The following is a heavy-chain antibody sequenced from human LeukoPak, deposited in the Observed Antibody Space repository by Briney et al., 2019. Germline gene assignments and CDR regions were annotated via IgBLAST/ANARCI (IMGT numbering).Heavy chain of an antibody. J-gene: IGHJ4*02. V-gene: IGHV5-51*01. D-gene: IGHD3-16*01. Sequence: GESLKISCKGSGYRFTSNWIAWARQMPGKGLEWMGIIYPGDSDTRYSPSFQGQVTISADKSISTAYLQWSSLRASDTAIYFCAYGKYYFDYWGQGTLVTVSS. CDR3: AYGKYYFDY. CDR1: GYRFTSNW. CDR2: IYPGDSDT.